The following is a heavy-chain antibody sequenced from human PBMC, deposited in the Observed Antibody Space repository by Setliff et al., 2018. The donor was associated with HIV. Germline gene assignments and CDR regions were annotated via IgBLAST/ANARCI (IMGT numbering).Heavy chain of an antibody. Sequence: ASVKVSCKTSGYMFSSYGISWVRQAPGQGLEWMGWVSNKGDTNYVQKLQDRLTITTDTSTSTAYLELRDLRSEDTAVYYCARASFSGYYSHFDYWGQGTLVTVSS. D-gene: IGHD3-3*01. V-gene: IGHV1-18*01. CDR2: VSNKGDT. J-gene: IGHJ4*02. CDR1: GYMFSSYG. CDR3: ARASFSGYYSHFDY.